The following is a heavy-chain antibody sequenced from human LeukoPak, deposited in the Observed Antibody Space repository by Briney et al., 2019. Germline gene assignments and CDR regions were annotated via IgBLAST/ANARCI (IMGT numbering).Heavy chain of an antibody. V-gene: IGHV3-30*02. CDR1: GFTFSSYG. J-gene: IGHJ4*02. CDR2: IRYDGSNK. CDR3: AKEFGMATIRAEDY. D-gene: IGHD5-24*01. Sequence: GGSLRLSCAASGFTFSSYGMHWVRQAQGKGLEGGAFIRYDGSNKYYADSVKGRFTVSRDNSKNTLYLQMNSLRAEDTAVYYCAKEFGMATIRAEDYWGQGTLVTVSS.